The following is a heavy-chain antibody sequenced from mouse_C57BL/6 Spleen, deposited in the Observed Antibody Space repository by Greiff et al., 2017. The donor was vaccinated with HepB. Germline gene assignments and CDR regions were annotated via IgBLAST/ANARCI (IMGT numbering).Heavy chain of an antibody. CDR3: DRGGYFLMDY. Sequence: VMLVESGPGLVQPSQSLSITCTVSGFPLTSYGVHWVRQSPGKGLEWLGVIWSGGSTDYNAAFISRLSISKDNSKSQVFFKMNSLQADDTAIYYCDRGGYFLMDYWGQGTSVTVSS. J-gene: IGHJ4*01. CDR2: IWSGGST. D-gene: IGHD2-3*01. CDR1: GFPLTSYG. V-gene: IGHV2-2*01.